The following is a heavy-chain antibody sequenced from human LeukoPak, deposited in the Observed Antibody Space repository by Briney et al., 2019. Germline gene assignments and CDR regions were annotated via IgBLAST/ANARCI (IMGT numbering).Heavy chain of an antibody. J-gene: IGHJ5*02. D-gene: IGHD1-1*01. CDR2: ISSSSVYM. CDR3: ARGRQERPNWFDP. V-gene: IGHV3-21*01. Sequence: PGGSLRLSCAASGFTFGNYNMNWVRQAPGKGLEWVSSISSSSVYMFYADSVKARFTISRDNAKNSLYLQMNSLRAEDTAVYYCARGRQERPNWFDPWGQGTLVTVSS. CDR1: GFTFGNYN.